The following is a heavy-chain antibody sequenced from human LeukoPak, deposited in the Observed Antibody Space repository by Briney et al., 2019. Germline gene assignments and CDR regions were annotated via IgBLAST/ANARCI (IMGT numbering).Heavy chain of an antibody. D-gene: IGHD5-12*01. CDR1: GFTFSSYA. V-gene: IGHV3-23*01. Sequence: GGSLRLSCAASGFTFSSYAMSWVRQAPGKGLEWVSAISGSGGSTYYADSVKGRFTISRDNSKNTLYLQMNSLRAEDTAVYYCAKMDLGPLEYADMSYFDYWGQGTLVTVSS. J-gene: IGHJ4*02. CDR2: ISGSGGST. CDR3: AKMDLGPLEYADMSYFDY.